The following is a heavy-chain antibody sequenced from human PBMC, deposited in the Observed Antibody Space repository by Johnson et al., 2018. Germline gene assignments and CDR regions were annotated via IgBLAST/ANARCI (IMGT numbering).Heavy chain of an antibody. D-gene: IGHD3-10*01. Sequence: QVQLVQSGGGLVKPGGSLRLYCAASGFTFSDYYMSWVRQAPGKGLEWLSYVSSSGSSMYYAESVKGRFTISRDNAENSLHLQMNSLRAEDTAVYYCARVGYYGSGTLNYFYYYYMDVWGNGTTVTVSS. CDR1: GFTFSDYY. CDR3: ARVGYYGSGTLNYFYYYYMDV. V-gene: IGHV3-11*04. CDR2: VSSSGSSM. J-gene: IGHJ6*03.